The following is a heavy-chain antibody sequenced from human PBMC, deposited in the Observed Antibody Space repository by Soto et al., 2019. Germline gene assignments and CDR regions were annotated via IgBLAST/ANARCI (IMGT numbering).Heavy chain of an antibody. CDR3: AADVLTYYYESSGYYFDGFDT. CDR1: GLTFIDSA. V-gene: IGHV1-58*01. J-gene: IGHJ3*02. D-gene: IGHD3-22*01. Sequence: SVKVSCKASGLTFIDSAVQWVRQTRGHRLDWIGWIVVGSGNTNYAQEFQGRVTITRDMSTNTVYMELSSLRSEDSAVFYCAADVLTYYYESSGYYFDGFDTWGQGKMVTVS. CDR2: IVVGSGNT.